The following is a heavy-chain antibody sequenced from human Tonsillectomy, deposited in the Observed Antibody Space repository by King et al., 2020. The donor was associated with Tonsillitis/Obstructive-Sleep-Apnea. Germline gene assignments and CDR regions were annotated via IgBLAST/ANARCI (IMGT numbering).Heavy chain of an antibody. CDR1: GFTFHDYA. CDR2: LTGDGATT. J-gene: IGHJ4*02. Sequence: VQLVESGGGVVQPGGSLRLSCAASGFTFHDYAMHWARQPPRKALEWVPLLTGDGATTYYADSAKGRFPISRDNSKNSLSLQVNRLRTEDTALYYCAKGLDSRSWGPSDWGQGTLVTVSS. CDR3: AKGLDSRSWGPSD. D-gene: IGHD6-13*01. V-gene: IGHV3-43*02.